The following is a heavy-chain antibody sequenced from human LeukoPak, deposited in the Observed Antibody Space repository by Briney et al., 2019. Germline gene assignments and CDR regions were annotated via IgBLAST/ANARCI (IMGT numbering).Heavy chain of an antibody. CDR2: INPNSGGT. CDR1: GYIFPDYY. D-gene: IGHD7-27*01. Sequence: ASVKVSCKGSGYIFPDYYIYWVRQAPGQGLEWMGRINPNSGGTNYAQKFQGRVTMTRDTSISTVFMELSRLRSDDTAVYYCARGPPNWGYDYWGPGTLVTVSS. CDR3: ARGPPNWGYDY. J-gene: IGHJ4*02. V-gene: IGHV1-2*06.